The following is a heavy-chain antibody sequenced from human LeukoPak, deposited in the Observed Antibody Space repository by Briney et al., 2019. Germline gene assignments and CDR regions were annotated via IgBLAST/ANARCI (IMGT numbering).Heavy chain of an antibody. V-gene: IGHV1-46*01. CDR3: AKRNTMIRGGPCFDH. Sequence: ASVKVSCKAFGYTFTSNYMHWVRQAPGQGPEWMGVISPSGGSTTYAQKFQGRVTLTRDMSTSTDYLELSSLRPEDTAKYYCAKRNTMIRGGPCFDHWGQGLLVTVSS. CDR2: ISPSGGST. D-gene: IGHD3-10*01. CDR1: GYTFTSNY. J-gene: IGHJ4*02.